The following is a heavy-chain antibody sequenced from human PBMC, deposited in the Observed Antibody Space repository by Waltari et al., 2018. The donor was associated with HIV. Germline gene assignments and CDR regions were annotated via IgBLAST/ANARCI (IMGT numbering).Heavy chain of an antibody. V-gene: IGHV3-30-3*01. Sequence: QVQLVESGGCVVQPGRSLRLSSAASGFPFSSFAMHCVRHAPGKGLEWVAGKSYDGSNEDYGDTVKGRFTSARDNSTNTLYLQMNSLRAEDTAVDYCASPPGYYDSIHDACDIWGEGTMVTVAS. CDR3: ASPPGYYDSIHDACDI. D-gene: IGHD3-22*01. J-gene: IGHJ3*02. CDR2: KSYDGSNE. CDR1: GFPFSSFA.